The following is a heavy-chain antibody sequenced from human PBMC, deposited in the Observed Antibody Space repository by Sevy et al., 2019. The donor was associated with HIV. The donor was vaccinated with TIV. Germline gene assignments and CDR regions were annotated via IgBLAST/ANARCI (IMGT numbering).Heavy chain of an antibody. V-gene: IGHV1-18*01. D-gene: IGHD3-3*01. CDR1: GYTFTSYG. J-gene: IGHJ1*01. CDR3: ARSLYYDFWSGYWLQH. CDR2: ISAYNGNT. Sequence: ASVKVSCKASGYTFTSYGISWVRQAPGQGLEWMGWISAYNGNTNYAQKLQGRGTMTTDTSTSTAYMELRSLRSDDTAVYYCARSLYYDFWSGYWLQHWGQGTLVTVSS.